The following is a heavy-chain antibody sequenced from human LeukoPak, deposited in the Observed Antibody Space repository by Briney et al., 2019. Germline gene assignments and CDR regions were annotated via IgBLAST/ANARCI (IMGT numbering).Heavy chain of an antibody. D-gene: IGHD6-13*01. Sequence: SETLSLTCTVSGGSISSYYWSWIRQPAGKGLEWIGRIYTSGSTNYNPSLKSRVTISVDTSKNQFSLKLRSVTAADTAVYYCARLDRQLAAAGAGVSDYWGQGTLVTVSS. CDR3: ARLDRQLAAAGAGVSDY. CDR2: IYTSGST. J-gene: IGHJ4*02. V-gene: IGHV4-4*07. CDR1: GGSISSYY.